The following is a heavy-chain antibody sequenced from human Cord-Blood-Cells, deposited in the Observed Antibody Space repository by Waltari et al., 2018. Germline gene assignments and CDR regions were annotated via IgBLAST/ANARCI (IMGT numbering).Heavy chain of an antibody. D-gene: IGHD3-22*01. CDR3: ARGFYYYDSSGDAFDI. CDR1: GYTFTSYD. J-gene: IGHJ3*02. Sequence: QVQLVQSGAEVKKPGASVKVSCKASGYTFTSYDINWVRQATGQGLGWVGWINRNSGNTGYAQKFQGRVTITRNTSISTAYMELSSLRSEDTAVYYCARGFYYYDSSGDAFDIWGQGTMVTVSS. V-gene: IGHV1-8*03. CDR2: INRNSGNT.